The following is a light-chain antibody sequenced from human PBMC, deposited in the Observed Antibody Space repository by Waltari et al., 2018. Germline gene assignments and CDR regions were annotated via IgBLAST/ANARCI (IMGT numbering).Light chain of an antibody. J-gene: IGKJ2*01. Sequence: DLVMTQSPDSLAVSLGERANINCQSSQGVLHSSNNKNYLAWYQQQPRQPPKLLIYWASTRGSGVPVGISSSGAAAAVTLTISSLQAEDVAVYYCQKYFRAPYTFGQGTKLEIK. V-gene: IGKV4-1*01. CDR3: QKYFRAPYT. CDR1: QGVLHSSNNKNY. CDR2: WAS.